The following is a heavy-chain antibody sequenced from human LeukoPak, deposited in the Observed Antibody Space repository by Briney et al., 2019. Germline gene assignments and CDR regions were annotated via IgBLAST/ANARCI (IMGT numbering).Heavy chain of an antibody. CDR1: GGSISSYY. J-gene: IGHJ4*02. Sequence: SGTLSLTCTVSGGSISSYYWCWIRQPAGKGLEWIGHIYNSGSTNYNPSLKGRVTMSVATSKNQFSLHLSSVTAADTAVYYCARSAFLVTAPGLYYFDYWGQGTLVAVSS. CDR2: IYNSGST. CDR3: ARSAFLVTAPGLYYFDY. V-gene: IGHV4-4*07. D-gene: IGHD6-13*01.